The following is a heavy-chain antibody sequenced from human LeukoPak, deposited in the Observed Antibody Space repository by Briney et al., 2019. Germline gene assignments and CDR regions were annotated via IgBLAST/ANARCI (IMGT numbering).Heavy chain of an antibody. Sequence: PSQTLSLTCAVSGGSISSGGYSWSWIRQPPGKGLEWIGYIYHSGSTYYNPSLKSRVTISVDRSKNQFSLKLSSVTAADTAVYYCARASADRAEQTWGQGTLVTVSS. CDR1: GGSISSGGYS. D-gene: IGHD6-19*01. J-gene: IGHJ5*02. CDR2: IYHSGST. V-gene: IGHV4-30-2*01. CDR3: ARASADRAEQT.